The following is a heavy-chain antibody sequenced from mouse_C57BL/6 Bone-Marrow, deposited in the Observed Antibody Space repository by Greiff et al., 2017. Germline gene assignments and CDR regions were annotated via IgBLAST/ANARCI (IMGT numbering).Heavy chain of an antibody. V-gene: IGHV2-5*01. D-gene: IGHD1-1*01. CDR1: GFSLTSYG. CDR2: IWRGGST. J-gene: IGHJ1*03. Sequence: QVQLKQSGPGLVQPSQSLSITCTVSGFSLTSYGVHWVRQSPGKGLEWLGVIWRGGSTDYNAAFMSRLSITKDNSKSQVFFKMNSLQADDTAIYYCAKNPPAITTVVGGGYFDVWGTGTTVTVSS. CDR3: AKNPPAITTVVGGGYFDV.